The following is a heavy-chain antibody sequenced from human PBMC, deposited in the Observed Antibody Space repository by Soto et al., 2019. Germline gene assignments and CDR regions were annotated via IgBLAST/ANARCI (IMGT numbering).Heavy chain of an antibody. V-gene: IGHV3-30-3*01. CDR3: ARENSRISPRLFQH. J-gene: IGHJ1*01. CDR2: ISPAGTNQ. Sequence: GGSLRLSCAASGFTFSDYAMHWARQAPGKGLEWVALISPAGTNQYYADSAKGRFTISRDNSKNTLYLQMNSLRPEDTGLYYCARENSRISPRLFQHWGHGTLVTVSS. D-gene: IGHD6-6*01. CDR1: GFTFSDYA.